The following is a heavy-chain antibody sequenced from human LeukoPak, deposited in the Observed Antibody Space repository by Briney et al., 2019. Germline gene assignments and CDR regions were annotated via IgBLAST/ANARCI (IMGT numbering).Heavy chain of an antibody. V-gene: IGHV4-34*01. CDR1: GGSFSGYY. D-gene: IGHD3-22*01. CDR3: AREAAYYDSSTLNYYYYYMDV. J-gene: IGHJ6*03. Sequence: SETLSLTCAVYGGSFSGYYWSWIRQPPGKGLEWIGEINHSGSTNYNPSLKSRVTISVDTSKNQFSLKLSSVTAAGTAVYYCAREAAYYDSSTLNYYYYYMDVWGKGTTVTVSS. CDR2: INHSGST.